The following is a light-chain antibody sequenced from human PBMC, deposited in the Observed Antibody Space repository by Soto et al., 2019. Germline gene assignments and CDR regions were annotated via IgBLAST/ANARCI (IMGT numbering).Light chain of an antibody. Sequence: EIVMTQSPATLSVSPGERATLSCRASQSVSSNLAWYQQKPGQGPRLLIYGASSRAGGIPDRFRGSGSGTDFTLTIAGLEPEDFAVYYCQQYGSSPFTFGPGTKVDIK. CDR1: QSVSSN. CDR2: GAS. J-gene: IGKJ3*01. CDR3: QQYGSSPFT. V-gene: IGKV3-20*01.